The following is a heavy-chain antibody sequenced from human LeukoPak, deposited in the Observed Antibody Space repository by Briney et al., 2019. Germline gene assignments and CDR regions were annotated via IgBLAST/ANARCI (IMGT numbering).Heavy chain of an antibody. CDR3: AKDRANWAIDD. CDR2: IGGDGIA. Sequence: GESLRLSCVASGFTFTDHPMNWVRQAPGKGLEWISYIGGDGIAFYADSVKGRFTASKDDARKSMYLQMNSLRVEDTAVYYCAKDRANWAIDDWGQGTQVTVSS. D-gene: IGHD3-16*01. CDR1: GFTFTDHP. V-gene: IGHV3-69-1*01. J-gene: IGHJ4*02.